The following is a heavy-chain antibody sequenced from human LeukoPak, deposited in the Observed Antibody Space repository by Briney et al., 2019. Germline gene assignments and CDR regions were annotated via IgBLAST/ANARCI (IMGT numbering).Heavy chain of an antibody. CDR2: INSDASRT. D-gene: IGHD7-27*01. CDR1: GFTFSTYW. Sequence: GGSLRLSCAASGFTFSTYWMHWVRQAPGKGLVWVSSINSDASRTSHADSVKGRFTISRDNAKNTLYLQLNSLRAEDTAVYYCARMAFSHHWVEYYFDYWGQGTLVTVSS. J-gene: IGHJ4*02. V-gene: IGHV3-74*01. CDR3: ARMAFSHHWVEYYFDY.